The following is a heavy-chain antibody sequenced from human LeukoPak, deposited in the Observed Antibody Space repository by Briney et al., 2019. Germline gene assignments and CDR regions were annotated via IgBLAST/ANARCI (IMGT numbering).Heavy chain of an antibody. Sequence: GGSLRLSCAVSGFTFGSYSMNWVRQAPGKWLGWVSYISSSSSTIYYADSVKSRFTISRDNAKNSLYLQMNSLRAEDTAVYYCAREANDGVYYSYYYMDVWGKGTTVTVSS. J-gene: IGHJ6*03. CDR1: GFTFGSYS. D-gene: IGHD1-1*01. CDR3: AREANDGVYYSYYYMDV. CDR2: ISSSSSTI. V-gene: IGHV3-48*01.